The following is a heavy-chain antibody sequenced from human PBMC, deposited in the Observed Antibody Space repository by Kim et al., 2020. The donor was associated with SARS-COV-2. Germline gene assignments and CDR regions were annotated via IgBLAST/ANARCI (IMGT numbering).Heavy chain of an antibody. CDR2: IGTAGDT. CDR3: TRGLVNSGWMANWFDS. V-gene: IGHV3-13*04. CDR1: GFTFSSYD. D-gene: IGHD6-19*01. Sequence: GGSLRLSCAASGFTFSSYDMHWVRQVTGKGLEWVSAIGTAGDTYYLDSVKGRLNISRGNSNNSLYLQINSLRAGDTAVYYCTRGLVNSGWMANWFDSWGQGTLVTVSS. J-gene: IGHJ5*01.